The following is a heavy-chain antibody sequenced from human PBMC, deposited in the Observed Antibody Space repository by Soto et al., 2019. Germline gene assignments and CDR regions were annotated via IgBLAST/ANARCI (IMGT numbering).Heavy chain of an antibody. D-gene: IGHD3-16*01. CDR3: ARRWGPTFDY. V-gene: IGHV3-74*01. J-gene: IGHJ4*02. Sequence: GGSMGLACLACGLPLSIYWMDLVRQAPGKGLVWVSRIKSDGSGTYYADSVEGRLTISRDNAKNTLYLQMNSLRAEDTAVYDCARRWGPTFDYWGQGTLVTAPQ. CDR1: GLPLSIYW. CDR2: IKSDGSGT.